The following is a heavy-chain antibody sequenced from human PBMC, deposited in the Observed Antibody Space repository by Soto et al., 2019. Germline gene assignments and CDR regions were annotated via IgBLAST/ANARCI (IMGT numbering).Heavy chain of an antibody. Sequence: QVQLVQSGAEVKKPGSSVKVSCKASGGTFNGHSFSWVRQAPGQGLECMGSIIPMFNTSTYAQRFQGRVTITADESTTTAYMDLSSLTSEDTAVYYCTSDDTVLVGADSAFDIWGQGTMVTVSS. V-gene: IGHV1-69*01. CDR1: GGTFNGHS. CDR3: TSDDTVLVGADSAFDI. D-gene: IGHD4-17*01. CDR2: IIPMFNTS. J-gene: IGHJ3*02.